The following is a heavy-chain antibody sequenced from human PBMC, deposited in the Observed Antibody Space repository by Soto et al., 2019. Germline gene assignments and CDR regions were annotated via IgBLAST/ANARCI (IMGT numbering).Heavy chain of an antibody. D-gene: IGHD3-9*01. V-gene: IGHV1-69*04. Sequence: SVKVSCKASGYTFTSYGISWVRQAPGQGLEWMGRIIPIIGIINYAQKFQGRVTITADKFTGTAYMELTRLRSDDTAVYYCARSGAYDHYWGELRYFDRIPDDAFDIWGQAIMVTVS. CDR2: IIPIIGII. CDR1: GYTFTSYG. CDR3: ARSGAYDHYWGELRYFDRIPDDAFDI. J-gene: IGHJ3*02.